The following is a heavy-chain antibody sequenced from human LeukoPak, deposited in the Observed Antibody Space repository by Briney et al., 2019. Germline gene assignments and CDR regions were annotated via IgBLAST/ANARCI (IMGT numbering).Heavy chain of an antibody. CDR2: ISYDGTNK. CDR1: GFSFNNYG. Sequence: PGRSLRLSCAASGFSFNNYGMHWVRQAPGKGLEWVAVISYDGTNKYYADSVKGRFTISRDNSKNTLNLQMNSLRVEDTAVYFCAKDGGIWSPAYHFDYWGQGALVTVSS. CDR3: AKDGGIWSPAYHFDY. V-gene: IGHV3-30*18. J-gene: IGHJ4*02. D-gene: IGHD6-13*01.